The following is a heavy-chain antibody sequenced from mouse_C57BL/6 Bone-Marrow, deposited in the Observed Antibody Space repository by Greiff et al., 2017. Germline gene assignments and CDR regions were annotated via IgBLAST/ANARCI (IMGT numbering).Heavy chain of an antibody. J-gene: IGHJ1*03. CDR3: AGGDGNYGYFDV. CDR1: GYTFTSYG. CDR2: IYPRSGNT. V-gene: IGHV1-81*01. D-gene: IGHD2-1*01. Sequence: QVQLQQSGAELARPGASVKLSCKASGYTFTSYGISWVKQRTGQGLEWIGEIYPRSGNTYYNEKFKGKATLTADKSSSTAYMELRSLTSEDSAVYFCAGGDGNYGYFDVWGTGTTVTVSS.